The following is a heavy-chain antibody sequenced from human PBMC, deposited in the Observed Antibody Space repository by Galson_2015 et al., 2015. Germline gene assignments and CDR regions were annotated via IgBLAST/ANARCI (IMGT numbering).Heavy chain of an antibody. CDR2: ISSSSSYI. CDR3: ARDRRGYYDSSGYYPERVESPFDI. J-gene: IGHJ3*02. CDR1: GFTFSSYS. D-gene: IGHD3-22*01. V-gene: IGHV3-21*01. Sequence: SLRLSCAASGFTFSSYSMNWVRQAPGKGLEWVSPISSSSSYIYYADSVKGRFTISRDNAKNSLYLQMNSLRAEDTAVYYCARDRRGYYDSSGYYPERVESPFDIWGQGTMVTVSS.